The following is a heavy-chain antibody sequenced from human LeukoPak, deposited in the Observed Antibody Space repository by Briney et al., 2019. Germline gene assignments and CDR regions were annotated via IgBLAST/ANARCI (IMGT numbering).Heavy chain of an antibody. J-gene: IGHJ4*02. Sequence: SETLSLTCTVSGGSINSYYWSWIRQPPGKGLEWIGYIYYSGTTTYNPSLKSRVTISGDTSKNQFSLKLSSVTSADTAVYFCARVMEGDYGAMDVWGQGTLVTVSS. CDR1: GGSINSYY. CDR3: ARVMEGDYGAMDV. V-gene: IGHV4-59*01. D-gene: IGHD4-17*01. CDR2: IYYSGTT.